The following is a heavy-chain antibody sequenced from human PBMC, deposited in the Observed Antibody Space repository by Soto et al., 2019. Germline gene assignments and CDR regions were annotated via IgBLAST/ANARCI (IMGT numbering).Heavy chain of an antibody. J-gene: IGHJ6*02. Sequence: PGGSLRLSCAASGFTFSSYSMNWVRQAPGKGLEWVSSISSSSSYIYYADSVKGRFTISRDNAKDSLYLQMNSLRAEGTAVYYCARETRLPYCSGGSCYGRYYGMDVWGQGTPVTVYS. CDR2: ISSSSSYI. CDR3: ARETRLPYCSGGSCYGRYYGMDV. CDR1: GFTFSSYS. V-gene: IGHV3-21*01. D-gene: IGHD2-15*01.